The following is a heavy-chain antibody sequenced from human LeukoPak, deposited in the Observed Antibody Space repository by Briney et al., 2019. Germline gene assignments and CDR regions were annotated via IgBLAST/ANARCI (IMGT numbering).Heavy chain of an antibody. V-gene: IGHV3-23*01. CDR1: GFSLMPYA. J-gene: IGHJ3*01. CDR2: ISGSAGDT. CDR3: ARRGGDNGGGAFDG. Sequence: PGGSLRLSCTASGFSLMPYAMNWIRQAPGKGLEWVSTISGSAGDTIYADSVKGRFTISRDGSRMIFLQMNFLRGEDAAVYYCARRGGDNGGGAFDGWGQGAMVTVSS. D-gene: IGHD4-23*01.